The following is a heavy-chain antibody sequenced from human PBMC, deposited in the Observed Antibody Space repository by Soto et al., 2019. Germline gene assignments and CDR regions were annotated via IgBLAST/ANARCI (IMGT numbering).Heavy chain of an antibody. D-gene: IGHD3-9*01. CDR2: INHSGSA. CDR1: GESFSGHI. J-gene: IGHJ4*02. V-gene: IGHV4-34*01. Sequence: SETLSLTCAVYGESFSGHIWTWIRQTPGKGLQWIGHINHSGSANYNPSLKSRVTISVDTSKSQFSLKLSSVTAADTAVYYCARRYYDILTGYYLFDYWGQGTLVTVSS. CDR3: ARRYYDILTGYYLFDY.